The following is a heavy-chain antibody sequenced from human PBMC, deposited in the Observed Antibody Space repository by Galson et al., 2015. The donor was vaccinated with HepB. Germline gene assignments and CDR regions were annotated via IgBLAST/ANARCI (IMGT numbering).Heavy chain of an antibody. CDR1: GGSISSYY. CDR3: ARQYRYYYGSGSYYSPHVHGWFDP. J-gene: IGHJ5*02. D-gene: IGHD3-10*01. Sequence: ETLSLTCTVSGGSISSYYWSWIRQPPGKGLEWIGYIYYSGSTNYNPSLKSRVTISVDTSKNQFSLKLSSVTAADTAVYYCARQYRYYYGSGSYYSPHVHGWFDPWGQGTLVTVSS. CDR2: IYYSGST. V-gene: IGHV4-59*12.